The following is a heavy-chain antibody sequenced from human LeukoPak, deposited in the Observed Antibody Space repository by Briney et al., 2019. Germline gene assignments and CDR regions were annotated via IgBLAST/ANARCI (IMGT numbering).Heavy chain of an antibody. D-gene: IGHD3-22*01. V-gene: IGHV3-23*01. Sequence: GGSLRLSCVASGFPLRNYAMSWVRQAPGKGLEWVSAISGRGGSGRSTYYADSVKVRFTISRDDSKNTLYLEMSSLRAEDTAIYYCATSRYYYDSSGFLVDYWGQGTLVTVSS. CDR1: GFPLRNYA. CDR3: ATSRYYYDSSGFLVDY. CDR2: ISGRGGSGRST. J-gene: IGHJ4*02.